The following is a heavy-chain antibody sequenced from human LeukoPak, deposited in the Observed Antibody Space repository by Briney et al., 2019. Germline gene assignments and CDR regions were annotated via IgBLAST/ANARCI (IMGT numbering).Heavy chain of an antibody. D-gene: IGHD6-13*01. CDR3: ARPSSSWYPYYFDY. Sequence: ASVKVSCKASGYTFTGYYMHWVRQAPGQGLEWMGWINPNSGGTNYAQKFQGRVTMTRDTSISSAYMELSRLRSDDTAVYYCARPSSSWYPYYFDYWGQGTLVTVSS. J-gene: IGHJ4*02. V-gene: IGHV1-2*02. CDR1: GYTFTGYY. CDR2: INPNSGGT.